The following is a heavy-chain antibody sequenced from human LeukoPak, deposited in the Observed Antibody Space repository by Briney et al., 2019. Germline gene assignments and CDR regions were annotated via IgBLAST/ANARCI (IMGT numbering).Heavy chain of an antibody. D-gene: IGHD3-10*01. J-gene: IGHJ6*02. CDR1: GYTFTSYA. Sequence: ASVKVSCKASGYTFTSYAMNWVRQAPGQGLEWMGWINTNTGNPTYAQGFTGRFVFSLDTSVSTAYLQISSLKAEDTAVYYCARDWKTWVSGSYSSYYYYGMDVWGQGTTVTVSS. V-gene: IGHV7-4-1*02. CDR3: ARDWKTWVSGSYSSYYYYGMDV. CDR2: INTNTGNP.